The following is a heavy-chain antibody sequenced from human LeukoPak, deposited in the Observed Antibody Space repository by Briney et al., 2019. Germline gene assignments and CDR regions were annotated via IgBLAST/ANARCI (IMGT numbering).Heavy chain of an antibody. D-gene: IGHD3-22*01. CDR2: ISARGDST. CDR1: GFTFSNYA. Sequence: GGSLRLSCAASGFTFSNYAVSWVRQAPGKGLEWVSAISARGDSTYYADSVEGRFTISRDNSKNTLYLQMNSLRAEDTALYYCAKDRHYYDSSGYYYWNFDLWGRGTLVTVSS. J-gene: IGHJ2*01. CDR3: AKDRHYYDSSGYYYWNFDL. V-gene: IGHV3-23*01.